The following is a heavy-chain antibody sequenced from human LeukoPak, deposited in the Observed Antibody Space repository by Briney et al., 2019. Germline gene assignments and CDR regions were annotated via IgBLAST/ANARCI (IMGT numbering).Heavy chain of an antibody. CDR1: GFIFTKAW. CDR3: TTDTGTTDFDY. CDR2: IRSKTDGETT. Sequence: GGSLRLSCAGSGFIFTKAWISWVRQAPGKGLEWVGRIRSKTDGETTDYAAPVKGRFTISRDDSKNTLYLQMNSPKTEDTAVYHCTTDTGTTDFDYWGQGTLVTVSS. D-gene: IGHD1-1*01. J-gene: IGHJ4*02. V-gene: IGHV3-15*01.